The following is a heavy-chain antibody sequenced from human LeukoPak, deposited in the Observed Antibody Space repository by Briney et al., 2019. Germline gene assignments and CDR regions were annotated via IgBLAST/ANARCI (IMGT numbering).Heavy chain of an antibody. CDR2: ISSSSSPI. D-gene: IGHD3-3*01. Sequence: GGSLRLSCAASGFTFSSYSMNWVRQAPGKGLEWVSYISSSSSPIYYVDSVKGRFTISRDNAKNSLYLQMNSLRAEDTAVYYCARDGSPLLRFLGGGTFDIWGQGTMVTVSS. J-gene: IGHJ3*02. V-gene: IGHV3-48*01. CDR3: ARDGSPLLRFLGGGTFDI. CDR1: GFTFSSYS.